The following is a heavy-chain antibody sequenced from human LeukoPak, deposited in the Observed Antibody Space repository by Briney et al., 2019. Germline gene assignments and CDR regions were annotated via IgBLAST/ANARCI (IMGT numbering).Heavy chain of an antibody. D-gene: IGHD6-19*01. CDR3: AKVEGYSSGWFYFDY. Sequence: GGSLRLSCAASGFTFSSYAMSWVRQAPGKGLEWVSAISGSGGSAYYADSVKGRFTISRDNSKNTLYLQMNSLRAEDTAVYYCAKVEGYSSGWFYFDYWGQGTLVTVSS. CDR2: ISGSGGSA. V-gene: IGHV3-23*01. CDR1: GFTFSSYA. J-gene: IGHJ4*02.